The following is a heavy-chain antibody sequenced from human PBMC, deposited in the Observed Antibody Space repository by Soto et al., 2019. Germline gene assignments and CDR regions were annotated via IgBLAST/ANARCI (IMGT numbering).Heavy chain of an antibody. V-gene: IGHV3-30*03. CDR1: GFTFSNNG. D-gene: IGHD2-15*01. Sequence: QVQLVESGAGVVQPGRSLRLSCVASGFTFSNNGIHWVRQAPGKGLEWVAVISTDGSKKYYADSVKGRFTISRDNSKNALYLQMNSLRAEDTAVYYCAMDLYGGSSRFDYWGQGTLVNVSS. CDR2: ISTDGSKK. J-gene: IGHJ4*02. CDR3: AMDLYGGSSRFDY.